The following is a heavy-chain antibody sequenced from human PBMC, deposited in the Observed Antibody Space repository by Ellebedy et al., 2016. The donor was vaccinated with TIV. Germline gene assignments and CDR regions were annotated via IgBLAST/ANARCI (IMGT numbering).Heavy chain of an antibody. CDR2: IIYSGDTT. V-gene: IGHV3-23*01. J-gene: IGHJ4*02. CDR1: GFTFSDYD. Sequence: PGGSLRLSCTASGFTFSDYDMSWVRQAPGKGLEWVSGIIYSGDTTYYADSVKGRFTISRDNSKNTVYLQMNSLRAEDSAFYFCAKHLERTHDYWGQGTLVTVSS. CDR3: AKHLERTHDY. D-gene: IGHD1-1*01.